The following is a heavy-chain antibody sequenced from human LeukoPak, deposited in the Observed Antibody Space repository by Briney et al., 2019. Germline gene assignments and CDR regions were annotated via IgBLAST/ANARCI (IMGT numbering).Heavy chain of an antibody. V-gene: IGHV4-34*01. CDR1: GGSFSGYF. J-gene: IGHJ4*02. D-gene: IGHD6-6*01. CDR3: ARVSLAARPDY. CDR2: IYYSGST. Sequence: PSETLSLTCAVYGGSFSGYFWTWIRQPPGKGLEWIGSIYYSGSTYYNPSLKSRVTISVDTSKNQFSLKLSSVTATDTAVYYCARVSLAARPDYWGQGTLVTVSS.